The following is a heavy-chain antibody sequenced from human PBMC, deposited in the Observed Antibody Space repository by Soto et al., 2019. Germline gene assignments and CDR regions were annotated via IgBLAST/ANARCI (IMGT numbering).Heavy chain of an antibody. V-gene: IGHV4-59*01. CDR3: ARGYSGYDYGQFDH. CDR2: IYSSGST. Sequence: PSETLSLTCTISGSSISSYYWSWIRQPPGKGLEWIGYIYSSGSTNYNPSLKSRVTISIDTSKKQFSLKLNSVTAADTAVYYCARGYSGYDYGQFDHWGQGTLVTVSS. CDR1: GSSISSYY. J-gene: IGHJ4*02. D-gene: IGHD5-12*01.